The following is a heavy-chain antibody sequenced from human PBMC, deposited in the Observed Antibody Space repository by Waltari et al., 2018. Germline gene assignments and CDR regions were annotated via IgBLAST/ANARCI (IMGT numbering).Heavy chain of an antibody. CDR1: GGSISSSSSY. CDR3: ARVKKQQLVFDY. D-gene: IGHD6-13*01. J-gene: IGHJ4*02. Sequence: QLQLQESGPGLVKPSETLSLTCTVSGGSISSSSSYWGWIRQPPGKGLEWIGSIYYSGSTYYNPSLKSRVTISVDTSKNQFSLKLSSVTAADTAVYYCARVKKQQLVFDYWGQGTLVTVSS. CDR2: IYYSGST. V-gene: IGHV4-39*07.